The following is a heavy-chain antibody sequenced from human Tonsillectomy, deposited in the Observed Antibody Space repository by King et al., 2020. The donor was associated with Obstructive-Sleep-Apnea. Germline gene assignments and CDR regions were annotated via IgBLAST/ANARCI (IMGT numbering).Heavy chain of an antibody. J-gene: IGHJ6*02. Sequence: LQLQESGPGLVKPSETLSLTCTVSGGSISSSSYYWGWIRQPPGKGLEWIGSIYDSGSTYYNPSLKSRGTISVDTSKNQFSLKLSSVTAADTAVYYCARHVEISCQLLWFGDVWGQGTTVTVSS. CDR1: GGSISSSSYY. D-gene: IGHD3-10*01. V-gene: IGHV4-39*01. CDR3: ARHVEISCQLLWFGDV. CDR2: IYDSGST.